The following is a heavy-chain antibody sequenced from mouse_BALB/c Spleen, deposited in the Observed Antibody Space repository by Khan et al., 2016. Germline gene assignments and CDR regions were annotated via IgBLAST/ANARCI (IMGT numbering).Heavy chain of an antibody. Sequence: EVQLQESGGGLVKPGGSLKLSCAASGFAFSRYWMSWVRQAPGKGLEWIGEINPDSSTINYTPYLKDKSIMTRDNANNTLYLQMSKVRSEDTALYYGGSSFWYFDYWGEGTTVTVSS. CDR2: INPDSSTI. V-gene: IGHV4-1*02. CDR1: GFAFSRYW. J-gene: IGHJ1*01. CDR3: GSSFWYFDY.